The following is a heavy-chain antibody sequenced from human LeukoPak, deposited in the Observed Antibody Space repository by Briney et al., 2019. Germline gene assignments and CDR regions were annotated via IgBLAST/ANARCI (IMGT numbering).Heavy chain of an antibody. Sequence: GGSLRLSGAASGFTFSSYGMHWVRQAPGKGLEWVAVIWYDGSNKYYADSVKGRFTISRDNSKNTLYLQMNSLRAEDTAVYYCAKDGAASGKYQLLSSFDYWGQGTLVTVSS. CDR2: IWYDGSNK. J-gene: IGHJ4*02. CDR3: AKDGAASGKYQLLSSFDY. CDR1: GFTFSSYG. D-gene: IGHD2-2*01. V-gene: IGHV3-33*06.